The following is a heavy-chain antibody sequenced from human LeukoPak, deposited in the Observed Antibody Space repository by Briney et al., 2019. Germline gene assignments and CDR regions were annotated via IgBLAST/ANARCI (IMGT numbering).Heavy chain of an antibody. D-gene: IGHD3-16*02. CDR2: IYYSGST. V-gene: IGHV4-39*07. CDR1: GGSIRSSTDY. CDR3: ARGPGPRLGPVWGSYRYWGAFDI. Sequence: PSETLSLTCTVSGGSIRSSTDYWGWIRQPPGKGLEWIGSIYYSGSTYYNPSLKSRVTISVDTSKNQFSLKLSSVTAADTAVYYCARGPGPRLGPVWGSYRYWGAFDIWGQGTMVTVSS. J-gene: IGHJ3*02.